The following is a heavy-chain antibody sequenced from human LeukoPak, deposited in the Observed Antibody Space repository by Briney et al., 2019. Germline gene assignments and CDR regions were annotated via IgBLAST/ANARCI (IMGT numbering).Heavy chain of an antibody. CDR2: ISSSSSYI. CDR3: AKDRVLWYDSSGYYSPDY. D-gene: IGHD3-22*01. Sequence: TGGSLRLSCAASGFTFSSYSMNWVRQAPGKGLEWVSSISSSSSYIYYADSVKGRFTISRDTSKKTLYLQMNSLRAEDTAVYYCAKDRVLWYDSSGYYSPDYWGQGTLVTVSS. CDR1: GFTFSSYS. V-gene: IGHV3-21*01. J-gene: IGHJ4*02.